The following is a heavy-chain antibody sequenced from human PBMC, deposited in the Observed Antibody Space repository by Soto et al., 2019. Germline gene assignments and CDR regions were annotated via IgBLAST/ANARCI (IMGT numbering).Heavy chain of an antibody. CDR1: GYTFTSYG. D-gene: IGHD3-10*01. CDR3: XREMVXXXXSDY. J-gene: IGHJ4*02. V-gene: IGHV1-18*01. Sequence: QVQLVQSGAEVKKPGASVKVSCKASGYTFTSYGISWVRQAPGQGLEWMGWISTYNGNTKYAQKLQGRVTMTTDXXXXXXXXXXXXXXXXXXXXXXXXREMVXXXXSDYWGQGTLVTVSS. CDR2: ISTYNGNT.